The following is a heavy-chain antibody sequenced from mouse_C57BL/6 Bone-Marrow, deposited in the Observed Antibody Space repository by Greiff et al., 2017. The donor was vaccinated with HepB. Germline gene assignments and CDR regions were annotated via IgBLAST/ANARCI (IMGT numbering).Heavy chain of an antibody. CDR3: ARWGYYGSSDWYFDV. Sequence: QVQLQQSGAELVRPGASVKLSCKASGYTFTDYYINWVKQRPGQGLEWIARIYPGSGNTYYNEKFKGKATLTAEKSSSTAYMQLSSLTSEDSAVYFCARWGYYGSSDWYFDVWGTGTTVTVSS. J-gene: IGHJ1*03. V-gene: IGHV1-76*01. CDR2: IYPGSGNT. D-gene: IGHD1-1*01. CDR1: GYTFTDYY.